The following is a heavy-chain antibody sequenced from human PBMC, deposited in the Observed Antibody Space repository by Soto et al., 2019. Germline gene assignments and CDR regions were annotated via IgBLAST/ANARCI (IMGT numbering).Heavy chain of an antibody. CDR2: ISAYNGNT. V-gene: IGHV1-18*01. CDR1: GYTFTSYG. D-gene: IGHD6-13*01. CDR3: ARDRRPEYSSSWYDAFDI. J-gene: IGHJ3*02. Sequence: QVQLVQSGAEVKKPGASVKVSCKASGYTFTSYGISWVRQAPGQGLEWMGWISAYNGNTNYAQKLQCRVTMTTDTSTSTAYMELRSLRSDDTAVYYCARDRRPEYSSSWYDAFDIWGQGTMVTVSS.